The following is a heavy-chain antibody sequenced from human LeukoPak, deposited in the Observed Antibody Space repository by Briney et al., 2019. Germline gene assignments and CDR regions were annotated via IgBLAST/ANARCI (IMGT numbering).Heavy chain of an antibody. V-gene: IGHV4-34*01. D-gene: IGHD6-19*01. CDR1: GGSFSDYY. Sequence: SETLSLTCAVYGGSFSDYYWSWIRQPPGKGLEWIGEINHSGSTNYNPSLKSRVTISVDTSKNQFSLKLSSVTAADTAVYYRARGGSGQWLINYYYYYGMDVWGQGTTVTVSS. CDR3: ARGGSGQWLINYYYYYGMDV. J-gene: IGHJ6*02. CDR2: INHSGST.